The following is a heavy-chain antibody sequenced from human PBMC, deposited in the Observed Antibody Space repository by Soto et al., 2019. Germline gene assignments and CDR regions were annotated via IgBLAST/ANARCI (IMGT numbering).Heavy chain of an antibody. J-gene: IGHJ4*02. V-gene: IGHV3-48*02. CDR2: ISSDSSTI. CDR1: GFPFSSYS. Sequence: PGGSLRLSCAASGFPFSSYSMNWVRQAPGKGLEWVSYISSDSSTIYYADSVKGRFTISRDNAKNSLYLQMNSLREEDTAVYYCARLYGSGTYYKSVDYWGLGTLVTVSS. D-gene: IGHD3-10*01. CDR3: ARLYGSGTYYKSVDY.